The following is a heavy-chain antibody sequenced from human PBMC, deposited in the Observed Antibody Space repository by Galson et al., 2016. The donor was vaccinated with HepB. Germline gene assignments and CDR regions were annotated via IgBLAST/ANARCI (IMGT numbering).Heavy chain of an antibody. Sequence: SLRLSCAAFGFNFSKNVMHWVRQAPGKGLEWVAVISYDGSNKYYADSVKGRFTISRDNSKNTLSLQMNSLRAEDTAVYDCAKAPPFAGSYNFDYWGQGTLVTVSS. J-gene: IGHJ4*02. CDR1: GFNFSKNV. CDR2: ISYDGSNK. D-gene: IGHD3-10*01. CDR3: AKAPPFAGSYNFDY. V-gene: IGHV3-30*18.